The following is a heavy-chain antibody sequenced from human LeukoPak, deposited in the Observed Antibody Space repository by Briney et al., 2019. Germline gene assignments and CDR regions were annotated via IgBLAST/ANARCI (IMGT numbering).Heavy chain of an antibody. D-gene: IGHD3-3*01. CDR1: GYTFSSHY. CDR2: INPSGGST. Sequence: GASVKVSCKASGYTFSSHYMQWVRQAPGQGLEWVGIINPSGGSTNYAQKFQGRVTVTGDTSTSTVYMELSSLRSEDTAVYYCARGRASRFLEWLSSRRYFDYWGQGTLVTVSS. V-gene: IGHV1-46*01. J-gene: IGHJ4*02. CDR3: ARGRASRFLEWLSSRRYFDY.